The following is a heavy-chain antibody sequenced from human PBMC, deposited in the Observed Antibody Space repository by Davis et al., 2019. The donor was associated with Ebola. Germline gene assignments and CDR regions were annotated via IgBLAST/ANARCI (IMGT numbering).Heavy chain of an antibody. CDR1: GFTFSSYG. Sequence: GESLKISCAASGFTFSSYGMHWVRQAPGKGLAWVGFIRSKVYGGTTEYAASVKGRFTISRDDSRSIAYLHLNSLRTEGTAVYYCTRVSFETSLDYWGQGSLVTVSS. J-gene: IGHJ4*02. D-gene: IGHD3-9*01. CDR2: IRSKVYGGTT. CDR3: TRVSFETSLDY. V-gene: IGHV3-49*04.